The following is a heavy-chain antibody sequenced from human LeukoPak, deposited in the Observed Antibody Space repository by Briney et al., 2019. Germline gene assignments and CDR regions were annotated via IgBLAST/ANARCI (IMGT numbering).Heavy chain of an antibody. CDR3: ARHQAVGWSSSWFIDY. D-gene: IGHD6-13*01. Sequence: GESLKISCKGSGYSFTDYWIGWVRQMPGKGLEWMGIIYPGDSDTRYSPSFQGQVTISADKSISTAYLQWSSLKASDTAMYYCARHQAVGWSSSWFIDYWGQGTLVTVSS. CDR2: IYPGDSDT. V-gene: IGHV5-51*01. J-gene: IGHJ4*02. CDR1: GYSFTDYW.